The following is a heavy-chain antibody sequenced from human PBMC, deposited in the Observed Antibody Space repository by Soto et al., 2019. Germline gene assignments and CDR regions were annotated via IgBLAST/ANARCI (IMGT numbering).Heavy chain of an antibody. CDR1: RGTFTNYA. Sequence: QVYLVQSGAEVKTPGSSVKVSCKALRGTFTNYAFSWVRQAPGQGLEWMGGIMPFFGSGNYAQKFQGRINLTADESTSSVYLELTSLRSEDPAVYYCARDRAGYYSHFVYWGQGTLGTVSS. V-gene: IGHV1-69*01. D-gene: IGHD3-22*01. J-gene: IGHJ4*02. CDR3: ARDRAGYYSHFVY. CDR2: IMPFFGSG.